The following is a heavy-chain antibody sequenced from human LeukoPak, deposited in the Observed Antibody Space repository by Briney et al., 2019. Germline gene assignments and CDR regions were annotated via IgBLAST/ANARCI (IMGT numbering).Heavy chain of an antibody. CDR3: AREYCTNGVCYTEPHWFDH. D-gene: IGHD2-8*01. J-gene: IGHJ5*02. CDR2: VIPIFGTA. V-gene: IGHV1-69*05. Sequence: GASVKVSCKAPGGTFGSYAISWVRQAPGQGIERMGGVIPIFGTANSAQKFQGRVTITTDESTSTAYMELRSLRSEDTAVYYCAREYCTNGVCYTEPHWFDHWGQGTLATVSS. CDR1: GGTFGSYA.